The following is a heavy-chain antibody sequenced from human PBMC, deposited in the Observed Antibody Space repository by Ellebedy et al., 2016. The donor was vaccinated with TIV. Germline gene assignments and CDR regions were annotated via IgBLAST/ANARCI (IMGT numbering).Heavy chain of an antibody. J-gene: IGHJ4*02. Sequence: GESLKISCAASGFTFSSYAMSWVRQAPGKGLEWVSAISGSGGSTYYADSVKGRFTISRDNAKNSLYLQMNSLRAEDTALYYCAKGGLGGSYGPLRSYFDYWGQGTLVTVSS. CDR2: ISGSGGST. D-gene: IGHD1-26*01. V-gene: IGHV3-23*01. CDR1: GFTFSSYA. CDR3: AKGGLGGSYGPLRSYFDY.